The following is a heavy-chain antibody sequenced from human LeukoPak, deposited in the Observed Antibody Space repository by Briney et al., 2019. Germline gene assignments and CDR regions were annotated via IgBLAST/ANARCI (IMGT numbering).Heavy chain of an antibody. V-gene: IGHV4-59*02. CDR1: GDSVSNYY. Sequence: SSETLSLTCTVSGDSVSNYYWSWIRQPPGKRLEWIGCIYYSESATYNPSLKSRVTISLDTSKNQFFLKLSSVTAADTAVYYCARKRSFDLWGRGTLVTVSS. D-gene: IGHD3-9*01. J-gene: IGHJ4*02. CDR2: IYYSESA. CDR3: ARKRSFDL.